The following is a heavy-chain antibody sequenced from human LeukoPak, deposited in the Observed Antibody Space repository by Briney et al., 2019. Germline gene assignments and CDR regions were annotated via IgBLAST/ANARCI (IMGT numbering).Heavy chain of an antibody. Sequence: SETLSLTCAVYGGSFSGYYWSWIRQPPGKGLEWIGYIYYSGSTNYNPSLKSRVTISVDTSKNQFSLKLSSVTAADTAVYYCARAGVRGVYYYMDVWGKGTTVTVSS. CDR1: GGSFSGYY. CDR2: IYYSGST. CDR3: ARAGVRGVYYYMDV. V-gene: IGHV4-59*01. J-gene: IGHJ6*03. D-gene: IGHD3-10*01.